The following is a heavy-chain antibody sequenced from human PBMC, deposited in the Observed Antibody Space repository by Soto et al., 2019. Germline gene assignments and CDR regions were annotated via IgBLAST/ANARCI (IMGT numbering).Heavy chain of an antibody. CDR3: EKESDYDVEGPYGHFDY. V-gene: IGHV3-30*18. J-gene: IGHJ4*02. CDR1: GFTFSSYG. CDR2: ISYDGSNK. D-gene: IGHD5-12*01. Sequence: GWSLRLSCAASGFTFSSYGMHWVRQAPGKGLEWVAVISYDGSNKYYADSVKGRFTISRDNSKNTLYLQMNSLRAEDTAVYYCEKESDYDVEGPYGHFDYWGQGTLVPVSS.